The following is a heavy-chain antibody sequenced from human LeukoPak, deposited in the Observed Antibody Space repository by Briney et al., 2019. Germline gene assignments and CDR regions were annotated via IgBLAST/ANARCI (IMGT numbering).Heavy chain of an antibody. CDR1: GFTFFAYY. J-gene: IGHJ4*02. CDR2: INPKSGDT. CDR3: ARLPLRGNDEVDY. V-gene: IGHV1-2*06. D-gene: IGHD1-1*01. Sequence: GASVKVSCKASGFTFFAYYMHWVRQAPGQGLEWMGRINPKSGDTDYAQKFQGRVTMTRDTSISTAYMELSRLRSDDTAVYYCARLPLRGNDEVDYWGQGTLVTVSS.